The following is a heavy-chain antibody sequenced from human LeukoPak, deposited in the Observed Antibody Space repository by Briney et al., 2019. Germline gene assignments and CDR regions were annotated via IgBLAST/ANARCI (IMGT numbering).Heavy chain of an antibody. Sequence: PGGSLRLSCAASGFTFSSYGMHWVRQAPGKGLEWVAVISYDGSNKYYADSVKGRFTISRDNSKNTLYLQMNSLRAEDTAVYYCAKTPRKGVYYGMDVWGKGTTVTVSS. D-gene: IGHD3-16*01. J-gene: IGHJ6*04. CDR1: GFTFSSYG. CDR2: ISYDGSNK. CDR3: AKTPRKGVYYGMDV. V-gene: IGHV3-30*18.